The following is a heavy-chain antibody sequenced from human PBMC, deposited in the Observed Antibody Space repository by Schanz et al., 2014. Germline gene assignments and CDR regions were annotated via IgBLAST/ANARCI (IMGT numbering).Heavy chain of an antibody. CDR3: ARDRQQLVGRIGYYYGMDV. CDR2: IGYDGSEK. V-gene: IGHV3-33*01. D-gene: IGHD6-13*01. Sequence: QVQLVESGGGVVQPGRSLRLSCATSGLNFDYYGMNWVRQAPGKGLEWVANIGYDGSEKYYVDSVKGRFTISRDNAKNTLYLQMNSLRAEDTAVYYCARDRQQLVGRIGYYYGMDVWGQGTTVTVSS. J-gene: IGHJ6*02. CDR1: GLNFDYYG.